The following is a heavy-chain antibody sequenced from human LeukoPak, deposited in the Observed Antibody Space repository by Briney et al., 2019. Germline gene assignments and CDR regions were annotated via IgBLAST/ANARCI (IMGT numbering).Heavy chain of an antibody. Sequence: ASVKVSCKASGYTFTSYYMHWVRQAPGQGLEWMGWINPNSGGTNYAQKFQGRVTMTRDKSIRTAYMELSRLTSDDTAVYYCARNIWFGESADAFDIWGQGTMVTVSS. CDR1: GYTFTSYY. CDR3: ARNIWFGESADAFDI. J-gene: IGHJ3*02. CDR2: INPNSGGT. D-gene: IGHD3-10*01. V-gene: IGHV1-2*02.